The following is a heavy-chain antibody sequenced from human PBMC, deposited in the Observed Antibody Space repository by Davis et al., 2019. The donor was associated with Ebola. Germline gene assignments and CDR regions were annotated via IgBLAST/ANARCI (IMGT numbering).Heavy chain of an antibody. CDR3: TRGYCSSTSCPPTNWFDP. V-gene: IGHV3-49*03. CDR2: IRSKAYGGTT. Sequence: GESLKISCTASGFTFGDYAMSWFRQAPGKGLEWVGFIRSKAYGGTTEYAASVKGRFTISRDDSKSIAYLQMNSLKTEDTAVYYCTRGYCSSTSCPPTNWFDPWGQGTLVTVSS. D-gene: IGHD2-2*01. CDR1: GFTFGDYA. J-gene: IGHJ5*02.